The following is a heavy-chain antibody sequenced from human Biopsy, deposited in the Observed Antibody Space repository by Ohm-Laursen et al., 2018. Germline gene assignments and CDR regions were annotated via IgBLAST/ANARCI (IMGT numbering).Heavy chain of an antibody. V-gene: IGHV4-31*01. J-gene: IGHJ5*02. D-gene: IGHD3-22*01. CDR3: ARGDYFDSNGYFWFDP. Sequence: SDTLSLTRTVSGGSISSGGSYWSWIRQRPGKGLEWIGYIFNSANTYYNPSLKSLITISGDTSKNQFSLKLNSVTAADTAVYYCARGDYFDSNGYFWFDPWGQGTLVTVSS. CDR2: IFNSANT. CDR1: GGSISSGGSY.